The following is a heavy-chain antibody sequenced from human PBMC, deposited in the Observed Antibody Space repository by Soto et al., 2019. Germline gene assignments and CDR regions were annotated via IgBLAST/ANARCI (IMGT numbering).Heavy chain of an antibody. CDR1: GGSINRGGYY. V-gene: IGHV4-31*03. CDR3: AREAPAASDAFDV. CDR2: IYYNGNP. D-gene: IGHD2-2*01. Sequence: QVQLQESGPGLVKPSQTLSLTCSVSGGSINRGGYYWSWIRQHPGKGLEWIGYIYYNGNPYYNPSLKSRVNESIDTSRNQFSLKLTSVTAADTAVYYCAREAPAASDAFDVWGQGTMVTVSS. J-gene: IGHJ3*01.